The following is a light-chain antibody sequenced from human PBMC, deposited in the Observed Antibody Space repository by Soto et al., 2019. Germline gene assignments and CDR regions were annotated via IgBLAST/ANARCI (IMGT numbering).Light chain of an antibody. V-gene: IGLV2-11*01. CDR3: CSYAGSYV. CDR2: DDS. Sequence: QTVLTQPRSVSGYPGQSVTISCTGTRSDVGGHNYVSWYQQHPGKDHEHMIYDDSKLPSELPDRFSDSKSGIASSLTISGLESEDEADYCCCSYAGSYVCGTGTKVT. CDR1: RSDVGGHNY. J-gene: IGLJ1*01.